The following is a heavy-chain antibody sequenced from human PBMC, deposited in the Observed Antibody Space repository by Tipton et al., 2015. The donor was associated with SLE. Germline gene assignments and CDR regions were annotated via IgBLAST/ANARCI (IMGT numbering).Heavy chain of an antibody. CDR3: ARARYYDFWSGYSFDY. J-gene: IGHJ4*02. V-gene: IGHV4-34*01. D-gene: IGHD3-3*01. CDR2: INHSGST. CDR1: GGSFSGYY. Sequence: TLRLSCAVYGGSFSGYYWSWIRQPPGKGLEWIGEINHSGSTNYNPSLKSRVTISVDTSKNQFSLKLSSVTAADTAVYYCARARYYDFWSGYSFDYWGQGTLVTVSS.